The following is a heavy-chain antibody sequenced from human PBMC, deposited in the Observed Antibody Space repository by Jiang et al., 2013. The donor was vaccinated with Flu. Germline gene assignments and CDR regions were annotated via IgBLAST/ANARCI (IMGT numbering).Heavy chain of an antibody. CDR2: IYSSGST. CDR3: AKQQDGYNAEIDY. D-gene: IGHD5-24*01. CDR1: GGSISNYY. V-gene: IGHV4-4*07. J-gene: IGHJ4*02. Sequence: GLVKPSETLSLTCAVSGGSISNYYWSWIRQPAGKGLEWIGRIYSSGSTNYNPSLKSRVTMSEDTSKNQFSLKLSSVTAADTAVYYCAKQQDGYNAEIDYWGQGILVTVSS.